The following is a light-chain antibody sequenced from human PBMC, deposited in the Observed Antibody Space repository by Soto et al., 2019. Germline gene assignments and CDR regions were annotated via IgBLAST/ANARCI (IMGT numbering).Light chain of an antibody. Sequence: EIVLTQSPGTVSLSPLEIATLSCMASQSVSSSYLAWYQQKPGQAPRLLIYGASNRATGIPDRFSGSGSGTDFTLTISRLETEDFAVYYCQQYGSSGTFGQGTKVDIK. CDR1: QSVSSSY. CDR2: GAS. V-gene: IGKV3-20*01. J-gene: IGKJ1*01. CDR3: QQYGSSGT.